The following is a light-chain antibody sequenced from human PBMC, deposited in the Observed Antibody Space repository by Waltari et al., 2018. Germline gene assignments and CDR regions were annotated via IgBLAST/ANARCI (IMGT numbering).Light chain of an antibody. V-gene: IGKV1-5*03. Sequence: DIQMTQSPSTLSASIGETVTITCRASQEIGVSLAWYQPKPGNAPKILISRASHLEEGVPSRFSGSGSGMDFALTITRLQPDDSATYHCLQFYTYAYTFGRGTRLEIK. CDR3: LQFYTYAYT. J-gene: IGKJ2*01. CDR2: RAS. CDR1: QEIGVS.